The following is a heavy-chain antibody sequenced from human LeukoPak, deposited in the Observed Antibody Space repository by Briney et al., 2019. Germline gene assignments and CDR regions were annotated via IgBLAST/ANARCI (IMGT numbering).Heavy chain of an antibody. CDR2: IYTSGIT. CDR1: GDSMSSYY. V-gene: IGHV4-4*07. D-gene: IGHD2-2*01. J-gene: IGHJ4*02. CDR3: ARDSYQLQSFDY. Sequence: PSETLSLTCTVSGDSMSSYYWSWIRQPAGKGLEWIGRIYTSGITNYNPSLKSRVTMSVDTSKNQFSLKLSSLTAADTAVYYCARDSYQLQSFDYWGQGTLVTVSS.